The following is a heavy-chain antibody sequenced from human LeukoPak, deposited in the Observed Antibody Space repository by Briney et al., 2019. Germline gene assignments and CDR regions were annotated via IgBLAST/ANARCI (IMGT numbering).Heavy chain of an antibody. J-gene: IGHJ4*02. CDR2: ISSSGSTI. V-gene: IGHV3-48*03. CDR3: ARVGSRVLRYFDWLSVSGTLDY. Sequence: GGSLRLSCAASGFTFSSYEMNWVRQAPGKGLEWVPYISSSGSTIYYADSVKGRFTISRDNAKNSLYLQMNSLRAEDTAVYYCARVGSRVLRYFDWLSVSGTLDYWGQGTLVTVSS. CDR1: GFTFSSYE. D-gene: IGHD3-9*01.